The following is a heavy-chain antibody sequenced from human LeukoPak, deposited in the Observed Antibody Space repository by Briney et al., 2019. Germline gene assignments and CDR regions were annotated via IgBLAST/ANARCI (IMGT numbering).Heavy chain of an antibody. CDR3: AREPLGYGSGSYYISYDY. V-gene: IGHV3-7*01. CDR1: GFTFSSYA. CDR2: IKQDGSEK. D-gene: IGHD3-10*01. J-gene: IGHJ4*02. Sequence: GGSLRLSCAASGFTFSSYAMSWVRQAPGKGLEWVANIKQDGSEKYYVDSVKGRFTISRDNAKNSLYLQMNSLRAEDTAVYYCAREPLGYGSGSYYISYDYWGQGALVTVSS.